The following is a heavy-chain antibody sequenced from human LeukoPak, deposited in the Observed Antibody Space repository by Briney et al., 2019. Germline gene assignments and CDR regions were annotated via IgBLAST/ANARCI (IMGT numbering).Heavy chain of an antibody. J-gene: IGHJ4*02. D-gene: IGHD2-15*01. CDR3: AKGGYCSGGSCYSDYFDY. CDR2: ISGSGGST. Sequence: QPGGSLRLSCAASGFTFSSYAMSWVRQAPGKGLEWVSAISGSGGSTYYADSVKGRFTISRDNSKNTLYLRMNSLRAEDTAVYYCAKGGYCSGGSCYSDYFDYWGQGTLVTVSS. CDR1: GFTFSSYA. V-gene: IGHV3-23*01.